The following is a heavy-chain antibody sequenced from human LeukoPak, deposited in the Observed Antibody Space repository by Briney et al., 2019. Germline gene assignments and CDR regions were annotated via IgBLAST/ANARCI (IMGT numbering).Heavy chain of an antibody. V-gene: IGHV3-20*04. Sequence: PGGSLRLSCAASGFTFDDYAMHWVRQAPGKGLEWVSGINWNGGSTGYADSVKGRFTISRDNAKNSLYLQMNSLRAEDTALYYCARDLGPYYSTNVYMDVWGKGTTVTVSS. J-gene: IGHJ6*03. CDR1: GFTFDDYA. CDR2: INWNGGST. CDR3: ARDLGPYYSTNVYMDV. D-gene: IGHD3-10*01.